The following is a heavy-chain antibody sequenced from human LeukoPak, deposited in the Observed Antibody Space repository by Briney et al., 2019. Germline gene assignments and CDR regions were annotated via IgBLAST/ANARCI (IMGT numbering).Heavy chain of an antibody. V-gene: IGHV3-20*04. CDR1: GGSISNYY. J-gene: IGHJ5*02. CDR3: ARGDGWELGYSYGYIS. Sequence: PSETLSLTCTVSGGSISNYYWSWIRQPPGKGLEWVSGINWNGGSTGYADSVKGRFTISRDNAKNSLYLQMNSLRAEDTALYYCARGDGWELGYSYGYISWGQGTLVTVSS. D-gene: IGHD5-18*01. CDR2: INWNGGST.